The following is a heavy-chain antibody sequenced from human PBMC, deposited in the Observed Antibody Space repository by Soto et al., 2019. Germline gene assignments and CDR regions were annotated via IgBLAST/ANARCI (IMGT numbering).Heavy chain of an antibody. V-gene: IGHV1-18*01. CDR3: AREGDAADYYYYYGMDV. J-gene: IGHJ6*02. CDR1: GYTFTSYG. CDR2: ISAYNGNT. Sequence: ASVKVSCKASGYTFTSYGISWVRQAPGQGLEWMGWISAYNGNTNYAQKLQGRVTMTTDTSTSTDYMELRSLRSDDTAVYYCAREGDAADYYYYYGMDVWGQGTTVTVS. D-gene: IGHD3-10*01.